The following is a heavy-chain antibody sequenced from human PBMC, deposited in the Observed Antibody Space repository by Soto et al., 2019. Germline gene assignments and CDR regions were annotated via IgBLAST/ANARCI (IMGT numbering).Heavy chain of an antibody. J-gene: IGHJ4*02. CDR1: GFTFSSYA. CDR2: ISGSGGST. Sequence: GGSLRLSCAASGFTFSSYAMSWVRQAPGKGLEWVSAISGSGGSTYYADSVKGRFTISRDNSKNTLYLQMNSLRAEDTAVYYCAKEKYPYGDFDLTFDYWGQGTLVTVSS. CDR3: AKEKYPYGDFDLTFDY. D-gene: IGHD4-17*01. V-gene: IGHV3-23*01.